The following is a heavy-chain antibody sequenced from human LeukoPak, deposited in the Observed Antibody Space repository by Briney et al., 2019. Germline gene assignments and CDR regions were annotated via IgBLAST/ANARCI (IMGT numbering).Heavy chain of an antibody. CDR2: IFYTGRS. CDR1: GFTFSSYS. CDR3: ARLTGYSSESWFDP. V-gene: IGHV4-39*07. D-gene: IGHD3-9*01. J-gene: IGHJ5*02. Sequence: GSLRLSCAASGFTFSSYSMNWVRQAPGKGLECIGSIFYTGRSYYNPSLKRRVTISVDTSKNQFSLKLSSVTAADTAVYYCARLTGYSSESWFDPWGQGTLVTVSS.